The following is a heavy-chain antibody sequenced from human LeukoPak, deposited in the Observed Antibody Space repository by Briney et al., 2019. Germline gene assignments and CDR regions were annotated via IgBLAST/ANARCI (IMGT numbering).Heavy chain of an antibody. J-gene: IGHJ6*02. CDR1: GGTFSSYA. D-gene: IGHD3-3*01. V-gene: IGHV1-69*13. CDR2: IIPIFGTA. Sequence: SVKVSCKASGGTFSSYAISWVRQAPGQGLEWMGGIIPIFGTANYAQKFQGRVTITADESTSTAYMELSSLRSEDTAVYYCARDELRFLEWPLNYYYYYGMDVWGQGTTVTVSS. CDR3: ARDELRFLEWPLNYYYYYGMDV.